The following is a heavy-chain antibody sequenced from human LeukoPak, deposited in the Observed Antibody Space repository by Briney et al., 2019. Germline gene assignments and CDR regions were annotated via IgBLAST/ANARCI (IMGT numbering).Heavy chain of an antibody. J-gene: IGHJ3*02. Sequence: PSETLPLTCTVSGGSISSYYWSWIRQPPGKGLDWIAYFYYSGSTYYNPSLKSRVTILVETSKNQFSLKLTSVTAADTAVYYCARTTYSSGWSGAFDIWGQGTMVTVSS. CDR2: FYYSGST. CDR1: GGSISSYY. V-gene: IGHV4-59*06. CDR3: ARTTYSSGWSGAFDI. D-gene: IGHD6-19*01.